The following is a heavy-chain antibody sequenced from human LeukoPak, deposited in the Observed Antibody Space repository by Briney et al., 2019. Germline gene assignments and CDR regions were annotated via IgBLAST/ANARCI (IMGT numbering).Heavy chain of an antibody. J-gene: IGHJ3*02. CDR1: GHTFTGYY. D-gene: IGHD1-26*01. Sequence: ASVKVSCKASGHTFTGYYMHWVRQAPGQGLEWMGWINPNSGGTNYAQKFQGRVTMTRDTSISTAYMELSRLRSDDTAVYYCAREDVTGRYMGDDAFDIWGQGTMVTVSS. CDR2: INPNSGGT. V-gene: IGHV1-2*02. CDR3: AREDVTGRYMGDDAFDI.